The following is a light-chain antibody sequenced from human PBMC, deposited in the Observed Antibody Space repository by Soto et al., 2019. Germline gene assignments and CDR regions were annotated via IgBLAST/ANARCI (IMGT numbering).Light chain of an antibody. CDR2: GAS. J-gene: IGKJ1*01. V-gene: IGKV3-20*01. CDR3: QQYGSSPRT. Sequence: EIVLTQSPGTLSLSPGERATLSCRASQSVNSSYLAWYQQKPGQAPRLLISGASSRATGIPDRLTGGGSGTDFTLTISRLEPEDFAVYYCQQYGSSPRTFGQGTKVDIK. CDR1: QSVNSSY.